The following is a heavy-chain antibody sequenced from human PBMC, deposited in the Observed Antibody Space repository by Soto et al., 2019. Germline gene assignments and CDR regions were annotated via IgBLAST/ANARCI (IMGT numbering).Heavy chain of an antibody. V-gene: IGHV1-18*01. CDR3: ARGRRGYCTNGVCYSPWEVDYYYYMDV. Sequence: ASVKVSCKASGYTFTSYGISWVRQAPGQGLEWMGWISAYNGNTNYAQKLQGRVTMTTDTSTSTAYMELRSLRSDDTAVYYCARGRRGYCTNGVCYSPWEVDYYYYMDVWGKGTTVTVSS. CDR2: ISAYNGNT. D-gene: IGHD2-8*01. J-gene: IGHJ6*03. CDR1: GYTFTSYG.